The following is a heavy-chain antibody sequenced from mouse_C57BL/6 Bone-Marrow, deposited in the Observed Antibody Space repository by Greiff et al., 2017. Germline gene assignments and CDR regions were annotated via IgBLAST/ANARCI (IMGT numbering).Heavy chain of an antibody. D-gene: IGHD2-4*01. J-gene: IGHJ3*01. V-gene: IGHV5-2*03. CDR3: AARGYDYDWVAD. CDR1: EFAFPSYD. CDR2: LNSDGGST. Sequence: EVKLVESGGGLVQPGESLKLSCASTEFAFPSYDMSWVRQTPEKRLELVAALNSDGGSTYSPDTMERRFLISSDHTKQTLYLQMSSLRSEDTAVYYWAARGYDYDWVADWGQGTLVTVSA.